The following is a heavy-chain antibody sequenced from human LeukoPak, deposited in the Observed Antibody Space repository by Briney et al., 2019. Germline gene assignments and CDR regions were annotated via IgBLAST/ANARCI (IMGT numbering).Heavy chain of an antibody. Sequence: GGSLRLSCTASGFTFSNYWMTWVRQAPGKGLGFVANINQDESVKNYVESVNGRFTISRDKAENKLHLQMNSLRAEDTAVYYCARDPGSSAFDHWGQGTLVTVSS. D-gene: IGHD5/OR15-5a*01. CDR2: INQDESVK. J-gene: IGHJ4*02. V-gene: IGHV3-7*01. CDR3: ARDPGSSAFDH. CDR1: GFTFSNYW.